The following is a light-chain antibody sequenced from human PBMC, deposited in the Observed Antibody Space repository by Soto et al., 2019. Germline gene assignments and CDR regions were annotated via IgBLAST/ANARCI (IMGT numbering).Light chain of an antibody. Sequence: QSVLTQPASGSGSPGQSITISCTGTSSDVGGYNYVSWYQQHPGKAPKLMIYEVSNRPSGVSNRFSGSKSDNTASLTISGLQAEDEAAYYCSSYTSFSTYVFGTGTKVTVL. V-gene: IGLV2-14*01. CDR3: SSYTSFSTYV. CDR1: SSDVGGYNY. CDR2: EVS. J-gene: IGLJ1*01.